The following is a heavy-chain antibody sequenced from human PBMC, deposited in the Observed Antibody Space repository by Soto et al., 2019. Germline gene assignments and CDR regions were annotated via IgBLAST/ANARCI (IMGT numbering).Heavy chain of an antibody. V-gene: IGHV1-69*01. CDR1: GGSFSSYA. J-gene: IGHJ6*02. CDR3: ARDLRAAGRPGMDV. CDR2: IIPIVGTG. D-gene: IGHD6-13*01. Sequence: QVQLVQSGAEVKKPGSSVKVSCKASGGSFSSYAISWVRQAPGQGLEWMGGIIPIVGTGNYAQNFQGRVTITADESTSTAYMELSSLTSDDTAMYYCARDLRAAGRPGMDVWGQGTTVTVSS.